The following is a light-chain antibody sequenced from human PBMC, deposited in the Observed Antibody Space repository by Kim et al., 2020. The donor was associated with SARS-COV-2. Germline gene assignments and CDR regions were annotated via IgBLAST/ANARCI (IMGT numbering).Light chain of an antibody. CDR3: KAWGSSTVV. CDR2: QDN. Sequence: GDTYVCWYQQRPGQSPVLLIYQDNKRPSGIPERFSGSNSGDTATLTISGTQTMDEADYYCKAWGSSTVVFGGGTKLTVL. J-gene: IGLJ2*01. CDR1: GDTY. V-gene: IGLV3-1*01.